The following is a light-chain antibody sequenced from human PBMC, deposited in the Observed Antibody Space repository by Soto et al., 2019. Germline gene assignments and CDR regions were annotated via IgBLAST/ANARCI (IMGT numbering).Light chain of an antibody. J-gene: IGKJ5*01. V-gene: IGKV2-28*01. CDR1: HSLQYSNGYNY. Sequence: DIVLTQSPLSLPVIPGEPASISCRSSHSLQYSNGYNYLDWYFQKPGQSPQLMISLGYTRASGVPDRFSGSGSGTDFTLKISRVEADDVGVYYCLQGLQTPPITCGQGTRLEIK. CDR3: LQGLQTPPIT. CDR2: LGY.